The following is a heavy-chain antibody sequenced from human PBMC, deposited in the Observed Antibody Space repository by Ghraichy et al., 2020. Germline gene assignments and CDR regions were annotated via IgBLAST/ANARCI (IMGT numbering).Heavy chain of an antibody. CDR1: GFTFSSYS. CDR3: AREGDIVVVVAATPSMDV. Sequence: RGSLRLSCAASGFTFSSYSMNWVRQAPGKGLEWVSSISSSSSYIYYADSVKGRFTISRDNAKNSLYLQMNSLRAEDTAVYYCAREGDIVVVVAATPSMDVWGQGTTVTVSS. D-gene: IGHD2-15*01. V-gene: IGHV3-21*01. J-gene: IGHJ6*02. CDR2: ISSSSSYI.